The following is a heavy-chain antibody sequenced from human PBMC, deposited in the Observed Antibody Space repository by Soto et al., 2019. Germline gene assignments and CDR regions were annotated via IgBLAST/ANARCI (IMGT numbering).Heavy chain of an antibody. Sequence: GESLKISCKGSGYSFTSYWIGWVRQMPGKGLEWMGIIYPGDSDTRYSPSFQGQVTISADKSISTAYLQWSSLKASDTAMYYCAIRTSYDSSGNYYFDYWGQGTLVTVS. CDR3: AIRTSYDSSGNYYFDY. D-gene: IGHD3-22*01. V-gene: IGHV5-51*01. CDR2: IYPGDSDT. CDR1: GYSFTSYW. J-gene: IGHJ4*02.